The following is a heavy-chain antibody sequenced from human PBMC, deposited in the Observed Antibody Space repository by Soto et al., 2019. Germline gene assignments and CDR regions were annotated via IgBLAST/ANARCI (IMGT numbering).Heavy chain of an antibody. CDR2: IYYSGST. D-gene: IGHD3-10*01. V-gene: IGHV4-39*01. CDR3: ARHLPGGFGEFEGAFDI. CDR1: GGSISSSNSY. Sequence: SETLSLTCTVSGGSISSSNSYWGCIRQPPGKGLEWIGSIYYSGSTYYNPSLKSRVTISVDTSKNQFSLKLSSVTAADTAVYYCARHLPGGFGEFEGAFDIWGQGTMVTVSS. J-gene: IGHJ3*02.